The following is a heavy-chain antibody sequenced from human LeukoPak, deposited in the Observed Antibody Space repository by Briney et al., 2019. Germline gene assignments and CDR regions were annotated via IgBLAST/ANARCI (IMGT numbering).Heavy chain of an antibody. CDR3: AREITMVPGATGDWFDP. CDR1: GYTFTSYD. D-gene: IGHD3-10*01. J-gene: IGHJ5*02. Sequence: VASVKVSCKASGYTFTSYDINWVRQAPGQGLEWMGWMNPNSGNTGYAQKFQGRVTMTRNTSISTAYMELSSLRSEDTAVYYCAREITMVPGATGDWFDPWGQGTLVTVSS. V-gene: IGHV1-8*01. CDR2: MNPNSGNT.